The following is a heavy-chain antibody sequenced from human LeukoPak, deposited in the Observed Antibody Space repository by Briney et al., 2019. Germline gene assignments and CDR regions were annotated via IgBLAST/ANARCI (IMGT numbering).Heavy chain of an antibody. V-gene: IGHV3-48*02. Sequence: PGGSLTLSCAASGFTFSSYNMNWVRQAPGKGLEWVSYITSSSSTIYYADSVKGRFTISRDNAQNSLYLQMNSLRDEDTAVYYCARDRQSGSQYYFDSWGQGTLVTVSS. CDR2: ITSSSSTI. J-gene: IGHJ4*02. CDR1: GFTFSSYN. D-gene: IGHD5-12*01. CDR3: ARDRQSGSQYYFDS.